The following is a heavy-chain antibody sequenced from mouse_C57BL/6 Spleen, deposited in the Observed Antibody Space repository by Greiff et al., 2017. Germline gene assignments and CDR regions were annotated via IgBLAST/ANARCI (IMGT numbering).Heavy chain of an antibody. D-gene: IGHD3-1*01. V-gene: IGHV5-16*01. Sequence: EVHLVESEGGLVQPGSSMKLSCTASGFTFSDYYMAWVRQVPEKGLEWVANINYDGSSTYYLDSLKSRFIISRDNAKNILYLQMSSLKSEDTATYYCARGSGISYAMDYWGQGTSVTVSS. CDR2: INYDGSST. J-gene: IGHJ4*01. CDR1: GFTFSDYY. CDR3: ARGSGISYAMDY.